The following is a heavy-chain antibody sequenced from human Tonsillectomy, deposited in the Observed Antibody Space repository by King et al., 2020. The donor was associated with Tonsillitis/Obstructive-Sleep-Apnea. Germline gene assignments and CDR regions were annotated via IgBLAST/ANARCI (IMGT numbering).Heavy chain of an antibody. J-gene: IGHJ4*02. CDR3: ARDSMSHYYDSSAYYTFNY. CDR2: ISAHNGHT. D-gene: IGHD3-22*01. CDR1: GYTFTSYG. Sequence: VQLVESGAEVKKPGASVKVSCKASGYTFTSYGISWVRQAPGQGLEWMAWISAHNGHTNYAQNLQGRVTVTTDTSTSTAYMELRSLRSDDTAVYYCARDSMSHYYDSSAYYTFNYWGQGTLVTVSS. V-gene: IGHV1-18*01.